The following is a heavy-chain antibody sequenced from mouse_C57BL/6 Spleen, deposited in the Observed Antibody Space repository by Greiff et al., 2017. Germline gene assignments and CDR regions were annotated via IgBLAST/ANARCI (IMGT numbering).Heavy chain of an antibody. J-gene: IGHJ2*01. D-gene: IGHD3-1*01. CDR1: GYAISSSW. CDR3: ARRAWLCDY. Sequence: QVQLQQSGPELVKPGASVKISCKASGYAISSSWMNWVKQRPGKGLEWIGRIYPGDGDTNYNGKFKGKATLTADKSSSTAYMQLSSLTSEDSAVYFCARRAWLCDYWGQGTTLTVSS. CDR2: IYPGDGDT. V-gene: IGHV1-82*01.